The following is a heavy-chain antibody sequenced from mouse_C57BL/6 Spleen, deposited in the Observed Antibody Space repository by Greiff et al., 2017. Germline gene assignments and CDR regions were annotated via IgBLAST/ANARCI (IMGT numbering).Heavy chain of an antibody. J-gene: IGHJ1*03. V-gene: IGHV7-3*01. D-gene: IGHD2-1*01. CDR3: SRLYCNYVWYFGV. CDR2: IRNKANGYTT. Sequence: EVQLMESGGGLVQPGGSLSLSCAASGFTFTDYYMSWVRQPPGKALEWLGFIRNKANGYTTEYSASVKGRFTIARDNSQSIIYLQMNALRAEDSATYCCSRLYCNYVWYFGVWGTGATVAVS. CDR1: GFTFTDYY.